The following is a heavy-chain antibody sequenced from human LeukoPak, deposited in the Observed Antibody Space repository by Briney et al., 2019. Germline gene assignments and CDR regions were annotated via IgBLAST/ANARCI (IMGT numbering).Heavy chain of an antibody. Sequence: PGGSLRLSCAASGFTFSSYAMSWVRQAPGKGLEWVSGVSGSGGNKYNADSVKGRFTISRDNPKNTLYLQMNSLRAEDTAVYYCAKGRTTVVVTAIPNWGQGTLVTVSS. CDR1: GFTFSSYA. CDR2: VSGSGGNK. J-gene: IGHJ4*02. V-gene: IGHV3-23*01. D-gene: IGHD2-21*02. CDR3: AKGRTTVVVTAIPN.